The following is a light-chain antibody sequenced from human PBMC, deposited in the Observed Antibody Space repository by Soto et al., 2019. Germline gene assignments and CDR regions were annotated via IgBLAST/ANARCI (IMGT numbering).Light chain of an antibody. V-gene: IGKV3-15*01. J-gene: IGKJ2*01. Sequence: EVVMTQSPATLSVSPGERATLSCRASQSVRSNLAWYQQKPGQPPRLLIYAASTRVTTIPARFSGSEFGTEFTLTISSLQSEDFAVYYCQQCYSSPQTFGQGTKLEIK. CDR1: QSVRSN. CDR2: AAS. CDR3: QQCYSSPQT.